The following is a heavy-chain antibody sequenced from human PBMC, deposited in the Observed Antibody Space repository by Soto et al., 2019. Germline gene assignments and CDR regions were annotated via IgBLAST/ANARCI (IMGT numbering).Heavy chain of an antibody. CDR1: GFTFSSYA. Sequence: DVQVLESGGDLVQPGGSLRLSCAASGFTFSSYAMSWVRQAPGKGLEWVSSVSAGGDMTYYSDSVKGRFTISRDNSNNALFLQMNSLRIEDTALYYCARVDRGGSGSPASYYYSGLDVWGQGTTVTVS. CDR3: ARVDRGGSGSPASYYYSGLDV. V-gene: IGHV3-23*01. J-gene: IGHJ6*02. CDR2: VSAGGDMT. D-gene: IGHD3-10*01.